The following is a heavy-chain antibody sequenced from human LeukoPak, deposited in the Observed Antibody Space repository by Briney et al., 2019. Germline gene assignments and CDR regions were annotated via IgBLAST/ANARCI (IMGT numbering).Heavy chain of an antibody. J-gene: IGHJ6*02. CDR3: TTGGTGTIGYYYYGMDV. D-gene: IGHD1-1*01. CDR2: IKSKTDGGTT. CDR1: GFTFSNAW. V-gene: IGHV3-15*01. Sequence: GGSLRLSCAASGFTFSNAWMSWVRQAPGKGLEWVGRIKSKTDGGTTDYAAPVKGRFTISRDDSKNTLYLQMNSLKTEDTAVYYCTTGGTGTIGYYYYGMDVWGQGTTVTVSS.